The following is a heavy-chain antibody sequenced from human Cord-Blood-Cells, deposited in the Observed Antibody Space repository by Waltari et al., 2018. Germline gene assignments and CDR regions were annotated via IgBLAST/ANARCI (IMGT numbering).Heavy chain of an antibody. CDR2: INPNSGGT. V-gene: IGHV1-2*07. Sequence: QVQLVQSGAEVKKPGASVKVSCKASGYTFTGYYMHWVRQAPGQGLEWTGWINPNSGGTNCAHSFQGRVTMTRDTSISTAYMELRRLRADDTAVYYCARVRSSGWYAFDIWGQGTMVTVSS. J-gene: IGHJ3*02. CDR3: ARVRSSGWYAFDI. D-gene: IGHD6-19*01. CDR1: GYTFTGYY.